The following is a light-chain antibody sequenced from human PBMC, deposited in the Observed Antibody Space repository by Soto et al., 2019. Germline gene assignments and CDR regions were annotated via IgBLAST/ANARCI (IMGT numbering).Light chain of an antibody. CDR2: DVS. CDR3: CSYAGSYTFYV. V-gene: IGLV2-11*01. CDR1: SSDVGGYNY. J-gene: IGLJ1*01. Sequence: QSVLTQPRSVSGSPGQSVTISCTGTSSDVGGYNYVSWYQQHPGKAPKLMIYDVSKRPSGVPVRFSGSKSGNTASLTISGLQAEDEADYYCCSYAGSYTFYVFGTGTKVTVL.